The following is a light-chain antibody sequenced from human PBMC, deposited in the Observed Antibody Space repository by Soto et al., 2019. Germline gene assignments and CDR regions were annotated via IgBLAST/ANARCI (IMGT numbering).Light chain of an antibody. J-gene: IGLJ2*01. CDR2: SDN. Sequence: QLVLTQPPSASGTPGQRVTISCSGSSSNIESNTVNWYQQVPGTAPKLLIYSDNQRPSGVPDRFSGSKSGTSASLAISGLQSEDEADYYCAAWDNSLNGPVFGGGTKLTVL. V-gene: IGLV1-44*01. CDR3: AAWDNSLNGPV. CDR1: SSNIESNT.